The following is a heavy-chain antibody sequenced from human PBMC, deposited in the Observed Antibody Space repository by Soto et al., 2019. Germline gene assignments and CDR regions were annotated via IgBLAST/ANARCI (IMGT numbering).Heavy chain of an antibody. J-gene: IGHJ6*02. CDR3: VKATSGGLLYYGMEV. CDR2: ISPSGDYA. V-gene: IGHV3-23*01. CDR1: GFTFSTIA. Sequence: PGGSLRLSCAASGFTFSTIAMAWVRHAPGKGLEWVSSISPSGDYAYFADSVKGRFTMSRDNSKNTVYLQLDSLRVEDTATYYCVKATSGGLLYYGMEVWGQGTTVTVSS. D-gene: IGHD1-26*01.